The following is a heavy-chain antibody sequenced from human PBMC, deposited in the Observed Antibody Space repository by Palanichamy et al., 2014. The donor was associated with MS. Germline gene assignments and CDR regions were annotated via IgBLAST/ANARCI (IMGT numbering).Heavy chain of an antibody. CDR2: INSDESRT. D-gene: IGHD5-12*01. Sequence: EVQLVESGGGLVQPGGSLRLSCAASGFTFSTYSMHWVRQAPGKGLVWVSRINSDESRTSYADSVKGRFTISRDNAKNALYLQMNSLRAEDTAVYYCARVSGADDHFDYWGQGTLVTVSS. CDR3: ARVSGADDHFDY. V-gene: IGHV3-74*01. J-gene: IGHJ4*02. CDR1: GFTFSTYS.